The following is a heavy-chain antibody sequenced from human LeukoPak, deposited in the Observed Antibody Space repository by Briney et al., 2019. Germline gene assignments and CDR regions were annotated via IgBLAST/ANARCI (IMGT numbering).Heavy chain of an antibody. CDR2: INAGNGDT. J-gene: IGHJ4*02. V-gene: IGHV1-3*01. CDR1: GYTFTSSA. CDR3: ARPFYGGNARLDY. Sequence: ASVKVSCKASGYTFTSSAMHWVRQAPGQRLEWMGWINAGNGDTKYSQKFQGRVTISRDTSASTAYMELSSLTSEDTAVYYCARPFYGGNARLDYWGQGTLVTVSS. D-gene: IGHD4-23*01.